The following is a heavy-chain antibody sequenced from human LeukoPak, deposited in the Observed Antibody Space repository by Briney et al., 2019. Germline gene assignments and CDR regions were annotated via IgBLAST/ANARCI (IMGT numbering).Heavy chain of an antibody. CDR3: ARAAAGTYYFDY. CDR1: GFTFSSYS. D-gene: IGHD6-13*01. V-gene: IGHV3-21*01. Sequence: PGGSLRLSCAASGFTFSSYSMNWVRQAPGKGLEWVSSISSSSSYIYYADSVKGRFTISRDNAKNSLYLQMNSLRAEDTAVYYCARAAAGTYYFDYWGQGTLVTVSS. CDR2: ISSSSSYI. J-gene: IGHJ4*02.